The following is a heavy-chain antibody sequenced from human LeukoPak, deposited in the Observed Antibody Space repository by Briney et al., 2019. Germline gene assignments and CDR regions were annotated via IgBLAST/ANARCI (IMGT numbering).Heavy chain of an antibody. D-gene: IGHD5-18*01. J-gene: IGHJ4*02. Sequence: PGGSLRLSCAASGFTFSSYAMSWVRQAPGKGLEWVSAISGSGGSTYYADSVKGRFTISRDNSKNTLYLQMNSLRAEDTAVYYCAKNQRGYSYGGRFDYWGQGTLVTVSS. V-gene: IGHV3-23*01. CDR3: AKNQRGYSYGGRFDY. CDR1: GFTFSSYA. CDR2: ISGSGGST.